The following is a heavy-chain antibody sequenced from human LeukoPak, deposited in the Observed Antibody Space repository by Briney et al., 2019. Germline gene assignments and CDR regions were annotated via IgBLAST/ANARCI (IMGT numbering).Heavy chain of an antibody. Sequence: GGSLRLSCAASGFTFSDHYMSWIRQAPGKGLEWVSYISSSGSTIYYADSVKGRFTISRDNAKNSLYLQMNSLRAEDTAVYYCARAAYSSSSCWFDPWGQGTLVTVSS. CDR2: ISSSGSTI. CDR3: ARAAYSSSSCWFDP. D-gene: IGHD6-6*01. J-gene: IGHJ5*02. V-gene: IGHV3-11*01. CDR1: GFTFSDHY.